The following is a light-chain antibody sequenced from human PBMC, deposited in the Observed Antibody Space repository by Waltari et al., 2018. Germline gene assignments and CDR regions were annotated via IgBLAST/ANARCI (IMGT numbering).Light chain of an antibody. CDR1: QTLLHNNGNKY. Sequence: DIVMTQSPLSLPVTPGEPASISCRSSQTLLHNNGNKYLDWYVQKPGQSPQLLIYLGSNRASGVPDRFSGSGSGTDFTLEISSVEADDVGIYYCMQALESPLTFGGGTQPEIK. V-gene: IGKV2-28*01. CDR3: MQALESPLT. CDR2: LGS. J-gene: IGKJ4*01.